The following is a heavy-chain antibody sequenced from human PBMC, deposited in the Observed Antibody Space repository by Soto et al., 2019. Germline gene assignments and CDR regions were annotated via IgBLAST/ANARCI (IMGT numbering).Heavy chain of an antibody. CDR3: AKLIYYGSGSYTYNYYYYGMDV. D-gene: IGHD3-10*01. CDR2: IVVGSGNT. CDR1: GFTFTNSA. V-gene: IGHV1-58*01. J-gene: IGHJ6*02. Sequence: GASVKVSCKASGFTFTNSAVQWVRQARGQRLEWIGWIVVGSGNTNYAQKFQERVTITRDMSTSTAYMELNSLRAEDTAVYYCAKLIYYGSGSYTYNYYYYGMDVWGQGTTVTAP.